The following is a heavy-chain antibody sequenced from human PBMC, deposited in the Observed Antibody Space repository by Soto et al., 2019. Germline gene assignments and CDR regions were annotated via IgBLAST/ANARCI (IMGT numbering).Heavy chain of an antibody. CDR1: GFTFSSYG. D-gene: IGHD6-19*01. V-gene: IGHV3-30*18. Sequence: PGGSLRLSCAASGFTFSSYGMHWVRQAPGKGLEWVAVISYDGSNKYYADSVKGRFTISRDNSKNTLYLQMNSLRAEDTAVYYCAKERAPGIAVPLSGMDVWGQGTTVTVSS. CDR2: ISYDGSNK. CDR3: AKERAPGIAVPLSGMDV. J-gene: IGHJ6*02.